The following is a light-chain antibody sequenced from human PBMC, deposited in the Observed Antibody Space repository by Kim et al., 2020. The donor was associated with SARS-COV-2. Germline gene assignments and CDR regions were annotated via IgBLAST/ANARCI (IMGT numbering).Light chain of an antibody. V-gene: IGKV1-9*01. CDR2: SAF. Sequence: ASVGDTVTITCRASQGINSNLAWYQQRPGKAPNLLIYSAFTLHSGVPSRFSGSGSGTDCTLTITSLQPEDFATYHCQQHHSFPLTFGGGTKVEIK. CDR1: QGINSN. J-gene: IGKJ4*01. CDR3: QQHHSFPLT.